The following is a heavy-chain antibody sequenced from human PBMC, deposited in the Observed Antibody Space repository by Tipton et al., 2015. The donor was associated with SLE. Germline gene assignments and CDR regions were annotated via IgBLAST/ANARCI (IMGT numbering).Heavy chain of an antibody. CDR1: GFSFSNYW. Sequence: GSLRLSCAASGFSFSNYWMTWVRQAPGKGLEWVANIKEDGSEKYYVDSVKGRFTISRDNAKNSLYLQMNNLRAEDTAVYYCATGYSSAYWGQGTLVTVSS. CDR3: ATGYSSAY. J-gene: IGHJ4*02. V-gene: IGHV3-7*02. D-gene: IGHD6-19*01. CDR2: IKEDGSEK.